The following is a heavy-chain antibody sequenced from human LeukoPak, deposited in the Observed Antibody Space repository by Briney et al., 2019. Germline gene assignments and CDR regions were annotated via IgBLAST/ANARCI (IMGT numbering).Heavy chain of an antibody. CDR2: IYYSGST. CDR3: SSIPTGFNVMDG. V-gene: IGHV4-59*08. D-gene: IGHD2/OR15-2a*01. CDR1: GGSISSYY. Sequence: SETLSLTCTVSGGSISSYYWSWIRQPPGKRLEWIGYIYYSGSTNYNPSLKSRVTISVDTSKNQFSLKLISVTAADTAVYYLSSIPTGFNVMDGWGQGSTVSVS. J-gene: IGHJ6*02.